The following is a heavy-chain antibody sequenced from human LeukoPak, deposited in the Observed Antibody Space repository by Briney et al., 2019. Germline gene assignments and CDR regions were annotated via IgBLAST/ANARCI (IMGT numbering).Heavy chain of an antibody. CDR1: GFTGSTNY. D-gene: IGHD3-10*01. CDR2: IYSGGVT. CDR3: ARDYYASGSYSAMWS. Sequence: GGSLRLSCAASGFTGSTNYMSWVRQAPGKGLEWVSVIYSGGVTYYADSVKGRFTISRDTSKNTLFLQMNSLRADDTAVYYCARDYYASGSYSAMWSWGQGTLVTVSS. V-gene: IGHV3-66*01. J-gene: IGHJ5*02.